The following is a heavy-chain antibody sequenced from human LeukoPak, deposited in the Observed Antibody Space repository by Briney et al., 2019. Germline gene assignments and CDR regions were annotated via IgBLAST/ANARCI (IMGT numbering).Heavy chain of an antibody. CDR3: ARELIVESMLYLAYYYGMDV. J-gene: IGHJ6*02. D-gene: IGHD2-8*01. V-gene: IGHV3-21*01. CDR2: ISSSSSYI. CDR1: GFTFSSYR. Sequence: GGSLRLSCAASGFTFSSYRMTWVRQAPGKGLEWVSSISSSSSYIYYADSVKGRFTISRDNAKNSLYLQMNSLRAEDTAVYYCARELIVESMLYLAYYYGMDVWGQGTTVTVSS.